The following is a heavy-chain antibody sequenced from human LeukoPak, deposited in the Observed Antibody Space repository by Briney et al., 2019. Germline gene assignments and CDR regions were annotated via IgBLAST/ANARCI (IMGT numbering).Heavy chain of an antibody. J-gene: IGHJ6*04. CDR3: ARWVGRAQSSGYYGMDV. CDR2: MNRSGDS. V-gene: IGHV4-34*01. CDR1: GGSFSGYY. D-gene: IGHD6-19*01. Sequence: PSETLSLTCAVYGGSFSGYYWSWIRQSPGKGLEWIGEMNRSGDSNYNPSLKSRVTISVDMSKNQFSLKLSSVTAADTAVYYCARWVGRAQSSGYYGMDVWGKGITVTVSS.